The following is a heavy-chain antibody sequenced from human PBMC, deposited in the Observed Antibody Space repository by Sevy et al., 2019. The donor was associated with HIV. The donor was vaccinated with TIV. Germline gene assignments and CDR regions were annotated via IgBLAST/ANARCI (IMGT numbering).Heavy chain of an antibody. V-gene: IGHV1-69*13. J-gene: IGHJ4*02. CDR2: IIPIFGTA. D-gene: IGHD3-22*01. CDR3: ARDYYDSSGYFDY. Sequence: ASVKVSCKASGGTFSSYAISWVRQAPGQGLEWMGGIIPIFGTANYAQKFQGRVTVTADESTSTAYMELSSLRSEDTAVYYCARDYYDSSGYFDYWGQGTLVTVSS. CDR1: GGTFSSYA.